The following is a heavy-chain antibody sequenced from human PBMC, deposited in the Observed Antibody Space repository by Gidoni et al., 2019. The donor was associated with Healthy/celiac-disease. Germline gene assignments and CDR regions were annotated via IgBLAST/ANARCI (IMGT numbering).Heavy chain of an antibody. J-gene: IGHJ5*02. CDR2: IYHSGST. V-gene: IGHV4-38-2*02. CDR1: GYSISSGYY. Sequence: QVQLQESGPGLVKPSETLSLTCAVSGYSISSGYYWGWIRQPQGKGLEWIGSIYHSGSTYYNPSLKSRVTISVDTSKNQFSLKLSSVTAADTAVYYCARENGDSSSDWFDPWGQGTLVTVSS. CDR3: ARENGDSSSDWFDP. D-gene: IGHD6-13*01.